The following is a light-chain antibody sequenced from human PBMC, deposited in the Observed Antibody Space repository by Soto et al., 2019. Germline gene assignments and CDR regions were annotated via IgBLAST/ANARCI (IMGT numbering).Light chain of an antibody. CDR1: QSINRH. CDR2: DAS. CDR3: QQRSNWPPVT. Sequence: EIVLTQSPATLSLSAGERATLSCRASQSINRHLAWYRQKPGQAPRLLIYDASNRATGIPARFSGSGSGTDFPLTINSLGPEDFGVYYSQQRSNWPPVTFGGGTKVGIK. V-gene: IGKV3-11*01. J-gene: IGKJ4*01.